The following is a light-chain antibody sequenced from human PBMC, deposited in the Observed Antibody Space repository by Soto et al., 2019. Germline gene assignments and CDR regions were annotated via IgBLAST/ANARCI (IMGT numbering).Light chain of an antibody. CDR2: GAS. CDR3: QQYNNWPPWT. V-gene: IGKV3-15*01. CDR1: QSVSSN. Sequence: EIVMTQSPATLSVSPGERATLSCRASQSVSSNLAWYQQKPGQAPRLLIYGASTRATGIPARFSVSGSGTEFTLPISSLQSEDFAVYYCQQYNNWPPWTFCQGTKVEIK. J-gene: IGKJ1*01.